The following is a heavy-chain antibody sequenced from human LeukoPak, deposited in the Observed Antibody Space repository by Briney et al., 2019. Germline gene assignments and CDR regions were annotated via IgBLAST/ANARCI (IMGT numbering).Heavy chain of an antibody. D-gene: IGHD3/OR15-3a*01. CDR3: ARQTGSGLFILP. V-gene: IGHV4-59*08. CDR2: IYYSGTT. J-gene: IGHJ4*02. CDR1: GGSISNYY. Sequence: SETLSLTCIVSGGSISNYYWSWIRQPPGKGLEWIGYIYYSGTTKYNPSLKSRVTISVDTSKNQFSLKLTSVTAADTAVYYCARQTGSGLFILPGGQGTLVTVSS.